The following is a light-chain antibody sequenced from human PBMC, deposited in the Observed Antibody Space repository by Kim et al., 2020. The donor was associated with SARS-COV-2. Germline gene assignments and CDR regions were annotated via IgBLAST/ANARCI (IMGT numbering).Light chain of an antibody. J-gene: IGLJ2*01. V-gene: IGLV2-14*03. Sequence: QSITISSTGTSSDIGNYNLVSWYQQHPGKAPKLIIYDVNRRPSGVSSRFSGSKSGNTASLTISGLQAEDEADYYCCSYTSSSTTVIFGGGTKVTVL. CDR2: DVN. CDR3: CSYTSSSTTVI. CDR1: SSDIGNYNL.